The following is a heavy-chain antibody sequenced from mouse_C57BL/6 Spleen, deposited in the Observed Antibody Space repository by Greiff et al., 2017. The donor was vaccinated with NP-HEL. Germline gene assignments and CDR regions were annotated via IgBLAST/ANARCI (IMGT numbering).Heavy chain of an antibody. Sequence: EVQLHQSGPELVKPGASVKISCKASGYTFTDYYMNWVKQSHGKSLEWIGDINPNNGGTSYNQKFKGKATLTVDKSSSTAYMELRSLTSEDSAVYYCAREGVGTGWFAYWGQGTLVTVSA. CDR3: AREGVGTGWFAY. CDR2: INPNNGGT. D-gene: IGHD1-1*01. V-gene: IGHV1-26*01. J-gene: IGHJ3*01. CDR1: GYTFTDYY.